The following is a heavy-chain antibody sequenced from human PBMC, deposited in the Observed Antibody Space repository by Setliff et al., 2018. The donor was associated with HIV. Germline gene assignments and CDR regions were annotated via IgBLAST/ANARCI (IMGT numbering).Heavy chain of an antibody. Sequence: SVKVSCKASGGTFSGYGISWVRQAPGQGLEWMGGIIPIFDTTNYAQKFQGRVTITADESTSIAYMELSSLRSEDTAVYYCAKGPLYSGYDLDYYCYYMDVWGKGTTVTVSS. D-gene: IGHD5-12*01. V-gene: IGHV1-69*13. CDR3: AKGPLYSGYDLDYYCYYMDV. CDR1: GGTFSGYG. J-gene: IGHJ6*03. CDR2: IIPIFDTT.